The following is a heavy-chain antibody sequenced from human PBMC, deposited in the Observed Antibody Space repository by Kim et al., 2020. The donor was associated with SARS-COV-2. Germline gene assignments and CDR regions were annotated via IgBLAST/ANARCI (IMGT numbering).Heavy chain of an antibody. CDR3: SRPRVGDTGGDAFDI. D-gene: IGHD7-27*01. Sequence: GGSLRLSCAASGLTVSSNYMSWVRQAPGKGLEWVSDIYSGGSPHYADPVKGRFTISRDNSKNTLYLQMNSLRSEDTAVYYCSRPRVGDTGGDAFDIWGQG. J-gene: IGHJ3*02. CDR2: IYSGGSP. CDR1: GLTVSSNY. V-gene: IGHV3-53*01.